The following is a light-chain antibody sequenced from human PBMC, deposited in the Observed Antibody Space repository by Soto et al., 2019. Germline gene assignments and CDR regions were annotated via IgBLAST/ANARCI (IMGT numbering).Light chain of an antibody. V-gene: IGKV3-20*01. CDR3: QQYGSSLYT. CDR2: GAS. J-gene: IGKJ2*01. CDR1: QSVSSSY. Sequence: EIVLTQSPGTLSLSPGERATLSCRASQSVSSSYLAWYQQKPGQAPRLLIYGASSRATGIPDRFSGSGSGTDFTLTIRRLEAGDFAVYYCQQYGSSLYTFGQGTKLEIK.